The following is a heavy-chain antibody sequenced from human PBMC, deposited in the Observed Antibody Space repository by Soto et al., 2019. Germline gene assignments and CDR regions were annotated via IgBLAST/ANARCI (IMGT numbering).Heavy chain of an antibody. D-gene: IGHD6-19*01. CDR1: GFTFSSYA. CDR3: ARDFYSSGWYYYYYGMDV. V-gene: IGHV3-30-3*01. CDR2: ISYDGSNK. J-gene: IGHJ6*02. Sequence: GWSLRLSCAASGFTFSSYAMHWVRQAPGKGLEWVAVISYDGSNKYYADSVKGRFTISRDNSKNTLYLQMNSLRAEDTAVYYCARDFYSSGWYYYYYGMDVWGQGTTVTGSS.